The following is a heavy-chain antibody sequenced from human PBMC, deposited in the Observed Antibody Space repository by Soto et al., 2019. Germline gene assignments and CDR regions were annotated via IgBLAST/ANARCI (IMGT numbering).Heavy chain of an antibody. CDR1: GYSCTTYS. CDR3: ARDRAMAARRGPLDY. J-gene: IGHJ4*02. D-gene: IGHD2-8*01. Sequence: QVQLVQSGGEVKKPGASVKVSCKASGYSCTTYSISWVRQAPGQGLEWMGWISGHSGHTNYAQKLQGRVAMTTDTATTTAYMELRSQRSDDTAVYYCARDRAMAARRGPLDYWGQGTLLTVSS. V-gene: IGHV1-18*01. CDR2: ISGHSGHT.